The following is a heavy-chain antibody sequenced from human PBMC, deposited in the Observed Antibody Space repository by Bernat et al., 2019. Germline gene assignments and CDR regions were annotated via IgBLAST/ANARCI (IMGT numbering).Heavy chain of an antibody. Sequence: EVQLVESGGGLVQPGGSLRLSCAASGFTFSDHYMDWVRQAPGKGLEWIGHITNKANRYTTQYAASVKGRFTISRDDSRNSVYLQMNSLKTDDTAVYYCARVLGVAATSAFDVGGQGTTVTVSS. CDR1: GFTFSDHY. D-gene: IGHD2-15*01. CDR3: ARVLGVAATSAFDV. CDR2: ITNKANRYTT. V-gene: IGHV3-72*01. J-gene: IGHJ3*01.